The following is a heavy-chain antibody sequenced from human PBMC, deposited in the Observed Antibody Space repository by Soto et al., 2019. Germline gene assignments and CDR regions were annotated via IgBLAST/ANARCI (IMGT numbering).Heavy chain of an antibody. CDR2: VYSSGGT. Sequence: PSETLSLTCTVSGGSMTSYYWTWIRQPAGKGLEWIGRVYSSGGTHYNPSLKSRVTISLDTSKNQFSLRLLSVTDADTAVYYCVRLVGSLWGQGTLVTVSS. CDR3: VRLVGSL. J-gene: IGHJ4*02. CDR1: GGSMTSYY. D-gene: IGHD1-26*01. V-gene: IGHV4-4*07.